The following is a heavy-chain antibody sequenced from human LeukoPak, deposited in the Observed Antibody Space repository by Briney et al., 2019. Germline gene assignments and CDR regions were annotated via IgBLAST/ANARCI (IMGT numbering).Heavy chain of an antibody. V-gene: IGHV3-7*01. Sequence: QSGGSLRPSCAASGFTFSSYGMHWVRQAPGKGLEWVANIKQDGSEKYYVDSVKGRFTISRDNAKNSLYLQMNSLRAEDTAVYYCAREDRLRSGHSSYYYYYMDVWGKGTTVTVSS. CDR2: IKQDGSEK. J-gene: IGHJ6*03. D-gene: IGHD2-15*01. CDR1: GFTFSSYG. CDR3: AREDRLRSGHSSYYYYYMDV.